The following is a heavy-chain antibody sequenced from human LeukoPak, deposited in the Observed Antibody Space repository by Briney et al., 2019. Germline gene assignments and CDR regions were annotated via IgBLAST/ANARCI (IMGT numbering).Heavy chain of an antibody. J-gene: IGHJ3*02. CDR3: ARDGGGDIVVVVAATHDAFDI. V-gene: IGHV3-20*04. CDR1: GFTLDDYG. D-gene: IGHD2-15*01. Sequence: PGGSLRLSCAASGFTLDDYGMSWVRQAPGKGLEWVSGINWNGGSTGYADSVKGRFTISRDNAKNSLYLQMNSLRAEDTALYYCARDGGGDIVVVVAATHDAFDIWGQGTMVTVSS. CDR2: INWNGGST.